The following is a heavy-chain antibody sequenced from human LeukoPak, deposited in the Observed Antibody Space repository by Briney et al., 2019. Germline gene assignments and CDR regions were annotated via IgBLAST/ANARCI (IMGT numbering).Heavy chain of an antibody. CDR3: ARVVNTMVRGYWYFDL. CDR1: GGSISSGDYY. J-gene: IGHJ2*01. Sequence: PSETLSLTCTVSGGSISSGDYYWSWLRQPPGKGLEWLGYIYYSGSTYYNPSLKSRVTISVDTSKNQFSLKLSSVTAADTAVYYCARVVNTMVRGYWYFDLWGRGTLVTVSS. CDR2: IYYSGST. V-gene: IGHV4-30-4*08. D-gene: IGHD3-10*01.